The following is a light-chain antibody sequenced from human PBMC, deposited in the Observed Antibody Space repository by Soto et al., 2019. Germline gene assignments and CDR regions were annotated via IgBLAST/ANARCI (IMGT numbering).Light chain of an antibody. CDR1: SSDVGTYNY. CDR2: EVT. V-gene: IGLV2-14*01. Sequence: QSALTQPASVSGSPGQSITISCTGTSSDVGTYNYVSWYQQHPGKAPKVMIYEVTYRPSGVSNRFSGSKSGNTASLTISGLQAEDEVEYYCSSYAGSSPFFVFATGTKVT. CDR3: SSYAGSSPFFV. J-gene: IGLJ1*01.